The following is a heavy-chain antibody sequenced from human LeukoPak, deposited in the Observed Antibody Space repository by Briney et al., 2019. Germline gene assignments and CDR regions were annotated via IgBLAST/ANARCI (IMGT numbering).Heavy chain of an antibody. CDR1: GVALSNAG. CDR3: TTGSGSYSQGFDY. D-gene: IGHD3-10*01. V-gene: IGHV3-15*01. J-gene: IGHJ4*02. CDR2: IKSKTDGGTT. Sequence: PGRSLRLSCAASGVALSNAGMSWVRRAPGNGLEGVGRIKSKTDGGTTDYAAPVKGRFTISRDDSKNTLYLKMNSLKTEDTAVHYCTTGSGSYSQGFDYWGQGTLVTVSS.